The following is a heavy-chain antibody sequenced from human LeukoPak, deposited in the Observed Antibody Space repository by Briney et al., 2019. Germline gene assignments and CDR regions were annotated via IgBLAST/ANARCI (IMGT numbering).Heavy chain of an antibody. CDR2: ISAHNGNT. D-gene: IGHD5-24*01. V-gene: IGHV1-18*01. CDR1: GYTFTSYD. CDR3: ARESPRDYYFDY. J-gene: IGHJ4*02. Sequence: ASVRVSCKASGYTFTSYDITWVRQAPGQGLEWMGWISAHNGNTNYAQKLQGRVTMTTDTSTSTAYMELRSLRSDDTAVYYCARESPRDYYFDYWGQGTLVTVSS.